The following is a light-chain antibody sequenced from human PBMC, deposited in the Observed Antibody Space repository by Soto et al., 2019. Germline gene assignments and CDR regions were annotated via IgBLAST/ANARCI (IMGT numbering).Light chain of an antibody. CDR1: QSIST. CDR2: AAS. V-gene: IGKV1-39*01. CDR3: QQSSTTPST. Sequence: DIQMTQSPSSLSASVGDRVTITCRTSQSISTVNWYQQKPRKAPKLLIYAASMLQSGVPSRFRGSGSGTVFTLTISSLQPEDFATYYCQQSSTTPSTFGQGTMLEI. J-gene: IGKJ2*01.